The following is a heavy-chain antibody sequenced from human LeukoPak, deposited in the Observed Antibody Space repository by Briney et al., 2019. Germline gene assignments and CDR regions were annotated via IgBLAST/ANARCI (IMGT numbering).Heavy chain of an antibody. Sequence: GASVKVSCKASGYTFTGYDINWVRQATGQGLEWMGWMNPNSGNTGYAQKFQGRVTMTRNTSISTAYMELSSLRSEDTAVYYCARRHWGSYDYVWGSYRSDYWGHGTLVTVSS. V-gene: IGHV1-8*01. CDR1: GYTFTGYD. CDR2: MNPNSGNT. D-gene: IGHD3-16*02. CDR3: ARRHWGSYDYVWGSYRSDY. J-gene: IGHJ4*01.